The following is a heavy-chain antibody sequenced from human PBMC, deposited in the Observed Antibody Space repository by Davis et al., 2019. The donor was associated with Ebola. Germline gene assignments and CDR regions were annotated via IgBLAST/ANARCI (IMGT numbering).Heavy chain of an antibody. D-gene: IGHD5-12*01. Sequence: HSQTLSLTCAISGDRVSTNSWNWIRQSPSRGLEWLGRTYYSSKWYDGYAESVKSRINISPDTAKNQFSLHLNSVTPEDTAVYYCARGWLRSGLDVWGKGAAVTVSS. V-gene: IGHV6-1*01. CDR2: TYYSSKWYD. J-gene: IGHJ6*04. CDR1: GDRVSTNS. CDR3: ARGWLRSGLDV.